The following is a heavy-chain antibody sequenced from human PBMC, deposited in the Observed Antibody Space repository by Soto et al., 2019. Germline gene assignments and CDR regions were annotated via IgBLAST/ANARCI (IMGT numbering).Heavy chain of an antibody. J-gene: IGHJ4*02. CDR1: GFTFSIHW. Sequence: EVQLVESGGDLVQPGGSLRLSCAASGFTFSIHWMSWVRQAPGKGLEWVANIKGDGSEKYYVDSVKGRFTISRDNAKNSLYLQMNSLRVEDTALYYCAKDVRWGQGTLVTVSS. CDR3: AKDVR. CDR2: IKGDGSEK. V-gene: IGHV3-7*05.